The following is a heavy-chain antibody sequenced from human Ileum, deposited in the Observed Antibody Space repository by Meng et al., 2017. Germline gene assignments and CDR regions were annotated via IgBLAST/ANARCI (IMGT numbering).Heavy chain of an antibody. CDR3: AKAAAYNLDI. CDR1: VGSFSCYY. V-gene: IGHV4-34*01. Sequence: VQLPQWVPCLVTPSETWALPCGVYVGSFSCYYWSLIRPPPGKGLEWIGEIKHSGGTNYNPSLKSRVSISVDKSKNHLSLSLSSVTAADTAVYYCAKAAAYNLDIWGQGALVTVSS. J-gene: IGHJ4*02. CDR2: IKHSGGT. D-gene: IGHD1-14*01.